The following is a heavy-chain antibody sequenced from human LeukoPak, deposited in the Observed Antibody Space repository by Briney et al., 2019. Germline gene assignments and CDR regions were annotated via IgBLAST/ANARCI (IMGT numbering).Heavy chain of an antibody. CDR1: GGSFSNYY. Sequence: PSETLSLTCAVYGGSFSNYYWSWIRRPPGKGLEWIGEINHSGSTNYNPSLKSRVTISVDTSRNQFSLKMSSVTAADTAVYYCARASSWWPLDYWGQGTLVTVSS. CDR3: ARASSWWPLDY. V-gene: IGHV4-34*01. CDR2: INHSGST. D-gene: IGHD2-15*01. J-gene: IGHJ4*02.